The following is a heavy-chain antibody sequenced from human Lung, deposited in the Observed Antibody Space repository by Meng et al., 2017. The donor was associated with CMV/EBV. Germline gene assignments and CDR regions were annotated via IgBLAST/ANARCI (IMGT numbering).Heavy chain of an antibody. J-gene: IGHJ4*02. CDR2: ISSSSSTI. CDR1: GLTFSSYT. V-gene: IGHV3-48*04. Sequence: GGSLRLXXAASGLTFSSYTMNWVRQAPGKGLEWVSYISSSSSTIYYADSVKGRFTISRDNAKNSLYLQMNSLRAEDTAVYYCARGGGSYSGDYWGQGTLVTVSS. D-gene: IGHD1-26*01. CDR3: ARGGGSYSGDY.